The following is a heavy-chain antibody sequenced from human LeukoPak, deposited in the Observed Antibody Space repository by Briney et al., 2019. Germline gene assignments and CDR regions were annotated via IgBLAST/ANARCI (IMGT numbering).Heavy chain of an antibody. CDR3: AGRRRYGGYIDY. Sequence: PSETLSLTCTVSGGSISSYYWSWIRQPPGKGPEWIGYIYYSGSTNYNPSLKSRVTISVDTSKNQFSLKLSSVTAADTAVYYCAGRRRYGGYIDYWGQGTLVTVSS. D-gene: IGHD3-16*02. J-gene: IGHJ4*02. CDR2: IYYSGST. V-gene: IGHV4-59*01. CDR1: GGSISSYY.